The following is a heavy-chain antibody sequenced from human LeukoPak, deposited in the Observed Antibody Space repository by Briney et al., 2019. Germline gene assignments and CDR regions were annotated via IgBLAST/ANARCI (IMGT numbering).Heavy chain of an antibody. CDR1: GGSISSGSYY. CDR3: ARGGITIFGVVITSEFDP. J-gene: IGHJ5*02. V-gene: IGHV4-61*02. CDR2: IYTSGST. Sequence: ASETLSLTCTVSGGSISSGSYYWSWIRQPAGKGLEWIGRIYTSGSTNYSPSLKSRVTISVDTSKNQFSLKLSSVTAADTAVYYCARGGITIFGVVITSEFDPWGQGTLVTVSS. D-gene: IGHD3-3*01.